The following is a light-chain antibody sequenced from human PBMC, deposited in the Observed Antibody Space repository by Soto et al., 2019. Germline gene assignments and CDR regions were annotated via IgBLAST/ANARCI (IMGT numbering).Light chain of an antibody. Sequence: DIVMTQSPLSLPVTPGEPASISFRSRRSLLHSNGYNYLDWYLQKPGQSPQLLIYLGSNRASGVPDRFSGSGSGTDFTLKISRVEAEDVGVYYCMQALQTPLTFGGGTKVDI. J-gene: IGKJ4*01. CDR2: LGS. CDR3: MQALQTPLT. V-gene: IGKV2-28*01. CDR1: RSLLHSNGYNY.